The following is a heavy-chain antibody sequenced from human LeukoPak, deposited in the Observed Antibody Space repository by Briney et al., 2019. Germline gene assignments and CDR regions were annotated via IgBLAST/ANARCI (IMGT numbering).Heavy chain of an antibody. CDR1: GFTFSSYA. V-gene: IGHV3-23*01. CDR2: ISGSGGST. D-gene: IGHD1-26*01. J-gene: IGHJ4*02. CDR3: ARKDSGSYYDLDY. Sequence: PGGSLRLSCAASGFTFSSYAMTWVRQAPGKGLEWVSAISGSGGSTYSADSVKGRFTISRDNSKNTLYLQMNSLRVEDTAVYYCARKDSGSYYDLDYWGQGALVTVSS.